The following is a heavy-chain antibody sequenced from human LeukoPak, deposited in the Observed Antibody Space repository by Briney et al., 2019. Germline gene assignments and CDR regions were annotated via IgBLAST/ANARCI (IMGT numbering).Heavy chain of an antibody. J-gene: IGHJ4*02. V-gene: IGHV3-11*04. CDR3: AKRPPKEGVHFDY. Sequence: GGSLRLSCAASGFTFSDYYMSWIRQAPGKGLEWVSYISSSGSTIYYADSVKGRFTISRDNAKNSLYLQMNSLRAEDTAVYYCAKRPPKEGVHFDYWGQGTLVTVSS. CDR2: ISSSGSTI. D-gene: IGHD3-10*01. CDR1: GFTFSDYY.